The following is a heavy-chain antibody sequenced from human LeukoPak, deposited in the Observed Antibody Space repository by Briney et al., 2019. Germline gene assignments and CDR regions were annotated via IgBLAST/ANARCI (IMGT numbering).Heavy chain of an antibody. Sequence: PGGSLRLSCAASGFTLDDYAMHWVRQAPGKGLEWVSLISGDGGSTYYADSVKGRFTISRDNSKNSLYLQMNSLTTEDTALYYCAKHHSGSYYYFDYWGQGTLVTVSS. CDR1: GFTLDDYA. CDR2: ISGDGGST. CDR3: AKHHSGSYYYFDY. V-gene: IGHV3-43*02. D-gene: IGHD1-26*01. J-gene: IGHJ4*02.